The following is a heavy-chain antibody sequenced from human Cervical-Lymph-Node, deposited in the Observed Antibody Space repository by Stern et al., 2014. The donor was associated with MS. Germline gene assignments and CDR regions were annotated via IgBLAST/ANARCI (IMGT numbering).Heavy chain of an antibody. V-gene: IGHV3-33*01. D-gene: IGHD2/OR15-2a*01. CDR2: VWNDGSKE. J-gene: IGHJ3*02. CDR1: GLTFSTSV. CDR3: ATSTASDAFDI. Sequence: QVQLVQSGGCVVQPGRSLRLSCVASGLTFSTSVMHWVRQAPGKGLEWVAVVWNDGSKEHFTESVKGRFSTSRDTAKNTLHLQMSSLRAEDTAVYFCATSTASDAFDIWGQGTLVTVSS.